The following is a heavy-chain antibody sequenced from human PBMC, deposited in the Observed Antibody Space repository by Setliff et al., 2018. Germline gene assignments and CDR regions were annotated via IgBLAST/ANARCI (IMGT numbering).Heavy chain of an antibody. J-gene: IGHJ4*02. CDR2: IWDDGGNK. CDR3: ARTCSGSGCYAGLES. Sequence: LRLSCAASGFTFSSYRMHWVRQAPGKGLEWVAVIWDDGGNKYHADSAKGRFTISRDNSKSTLYLQMNSLRPEDTAVYYCARTCSGSGCYAGLESWGQGTPVTVSS. V-gene: IGHV3-33*08. D-gene: IGHD2-15*01. CDR1: GFTFSSYR.